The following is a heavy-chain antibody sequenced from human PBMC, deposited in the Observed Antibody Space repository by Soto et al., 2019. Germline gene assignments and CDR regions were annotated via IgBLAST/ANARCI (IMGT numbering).Heavy chain of an antibody. V-gene: IGHV3-48*02. D-gene: IGHD3-10*01. CDR1: GFTFSSYS. Sequence: GGSLRLSCAASGFTFSSYSMNLVRQAPGKGLEWVSYISSSSSTIYYADSVKGRFTISRDNAKNSLYLQMNSLRDEDTAVYYCARDLMVRAHDNYGMDVWGQGTTVTVSS. CDR3: ARDLMVRAHDNYGMDV. J-gene: IGHJ6*02. CDR2: ISSSSSTI.